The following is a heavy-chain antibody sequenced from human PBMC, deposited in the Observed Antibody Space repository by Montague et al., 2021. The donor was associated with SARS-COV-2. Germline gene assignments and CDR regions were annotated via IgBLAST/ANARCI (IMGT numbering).Heavy chain of an antibody. V-gene: IGHV4-39*01. CDR3: ASSSYSSRWYYFDY. D-gene: IGHD6-13*01. Sequence: YNPSLKSRVSISVDTSKKQLSLRLSSVTAADTAVYYCASSSYSSRWYYFDYWGQGTLVAVPS. J-gene: IGHJ4*02.